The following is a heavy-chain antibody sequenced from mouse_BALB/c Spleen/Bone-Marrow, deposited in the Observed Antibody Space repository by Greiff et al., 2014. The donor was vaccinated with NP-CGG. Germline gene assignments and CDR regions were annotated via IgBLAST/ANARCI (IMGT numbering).Heavy chain of an antibody. CDR3: VRPYDYGTWFAY. CDR2: ISNGGIYT. Sequence: VQLKESGGDLVKPGGSLKLSCAASGFTFSTYGMSWVRRTPDKRLEWVAAISNGGIYTYYPDTVKGRFTISRDNAKNTLYLQMSSLKSEDTAMYYCVRPYDYGTWFAYWGQGTLVTVSA. J-gene: IGHJ3*01. V-gene: IGHV5-6*01. CDR1: GFTFSTYG. D-gene: IGHD2-4*01.